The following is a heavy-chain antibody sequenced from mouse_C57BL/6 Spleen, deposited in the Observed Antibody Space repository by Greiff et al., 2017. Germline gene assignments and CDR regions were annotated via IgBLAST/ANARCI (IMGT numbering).Heavy chain of an antibody. CDR1: GYTFTSYC. D-gene: IGHD2-3*01. CDR2: IHPNSGST. J-gene: IGHJ4*01. CDR3: ARGDDGYYNYCAMDY. Sequence: QVQLPQPVAELVKPGASVKLSCKASGYTFTSYCMHWVKQRPGQGLEWIGMIHPNSGSTNYNEKFKSKATLPVDKSSSTAYMQLSSLTSEDSAVYYCARGDDGYYNYCAMDYWGQGTLVTVSS. V-gene: IGHV1-64*01.